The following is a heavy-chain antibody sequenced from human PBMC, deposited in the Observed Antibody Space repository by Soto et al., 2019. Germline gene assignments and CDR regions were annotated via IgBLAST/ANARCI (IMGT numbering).Heavy chain of an antibody. CDR1: GGPFSGYY. V-gene: IGHV4-34*01. CDR2: INHSGST. D-gene: IGHD3-9*01. CDR3: ARVLRYFDWPNGWFDP. J-gene: IGHJ5*02. Sequence: SETLSLTCAVYGGPFSGYYWSWIRQPPGKGLEWIGEINHSGSTNYNPSLKSRVTISVDTSKNQFSLKLSSVTAADTAVYYCARVLRYFDWPNGWFDPWGQGTLVTVSS.